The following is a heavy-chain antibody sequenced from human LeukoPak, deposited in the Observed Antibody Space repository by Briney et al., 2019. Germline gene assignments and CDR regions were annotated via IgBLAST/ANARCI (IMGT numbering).Heavy chain of an antibody. D-gene: IGHD3-22*01. CDR2: ISKEGDNA. Sequence: GGSLRLSCAAYGFTFTDYWMHWVRQVTGKLLVWLSRISKEGDNAVYADFGKGRFTMSRDNAKKTVYLQLTTLRPDDTALYYCARGGYSGSYYRFSWGQGTLVTVSS. CDR3: ARGGYSGSYYRFS. CDR1: GFTFTDYW. J-gene: IGHJ4*02. V-gene: IGHV3-74*01.